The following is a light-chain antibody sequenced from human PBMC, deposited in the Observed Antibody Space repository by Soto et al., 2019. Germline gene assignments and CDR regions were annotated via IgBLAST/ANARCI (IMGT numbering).Light chain of an antibody. Sequence: DIQITQSPSTLSASVGDRVTITCRASQSISGWLAWYQQKPGKAPKLLIYKASSLESGVPSRFSGSGSGTEFTLTISSLQPDDFATYYCQQYDSYSRTFGQGTKVDI. CDR1: QSISGW. V-gene: IGKV1-5*03. CDR3: QQYDSYSRT. J-gene: IGKJ1*01. CDR2: KAS.